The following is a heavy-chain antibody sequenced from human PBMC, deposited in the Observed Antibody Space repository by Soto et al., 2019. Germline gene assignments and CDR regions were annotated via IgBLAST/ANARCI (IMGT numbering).Heavy chain of an antibody. CDR3: ARLWFGDGMDV. D-gene: IGHD3-10*01. CDR1: GGSISSYY. V-gene: IGHV4-59*08. J-gene: IGHJ6*02. CDR2: IYYSGST. Sequence: QVQLQESGPGLVKPSETLSLTCTVSGGSISSYYWSWIRQPPGKGLEWIGYIYYSGSTNYNPSLKSRVSISVDTSKNPFSLKLSSVTAADTAVYYCARLWFGDGMDVWGQGTTVTVSS.